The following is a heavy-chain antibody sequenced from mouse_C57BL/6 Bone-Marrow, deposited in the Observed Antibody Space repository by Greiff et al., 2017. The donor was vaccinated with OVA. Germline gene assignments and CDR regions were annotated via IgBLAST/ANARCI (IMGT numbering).Heavy chain of an antibody. Sequence: VQLQESGPGLVQPSQSLSITCTVSGFSLTSYGVHWVRQPPGKGLEWLGVIWSGGSTDYNAAFISRLSISKDNSKSQVFFKMNSLQADDTAIYYCAKDPITTVVSYYAMDYWGQGTSVTVSS. CDR1: GFSLTSYG. V-gene: IGHV2-4*01. J-gene: IGHJ4*01. D-gene: IGHD1-1*01. CDR2: IWSGGST. CDR3: AKDPITTVVSYYAMDY.